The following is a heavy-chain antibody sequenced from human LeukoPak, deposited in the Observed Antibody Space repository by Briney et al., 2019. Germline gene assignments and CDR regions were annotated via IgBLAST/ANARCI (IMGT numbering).Heavy chain of an antibody. V-gene: IGHV4-39*07. D-gene: IGHD3-22*01. CDR2: IYHSGST. Sequence: SETLSLICTVSGGSISSSSYYWGWIRQPPGKGLEWIGNIYHSGSTYYNPSLKSRVTISVDTSKNQFSLKLSSVTAADTAVYYCAGGDSSGYCFDYWGQGTLVTVSS. J-gene: IGHJ4*02. CDR1: GGSISSSSYY. CDR3: AGGDSSGYCFDY.